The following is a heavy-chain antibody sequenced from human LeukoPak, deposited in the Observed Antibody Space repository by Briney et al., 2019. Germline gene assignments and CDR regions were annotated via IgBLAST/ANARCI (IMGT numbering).Heavy chain of an antibody. Sequence: GGSLRLSCAAAGFTFSSYAMSWVRQPPGKGLEWVSAVSGRGGSTYYADSVKGRFTISRDNSKNTLYLQMNSLRAEDTAVYYCARYPSYFDSSIYYFDYWGRGTLVTVSS. CDR3: ARYPSYFDSSIYYFDY. CDR2: VSGRGGST. J-gene: IGHJ4*02. CDR1: GFTFSSYA. V-gene: IGHV3-23*01. D-gene: IGHD3-22*01.